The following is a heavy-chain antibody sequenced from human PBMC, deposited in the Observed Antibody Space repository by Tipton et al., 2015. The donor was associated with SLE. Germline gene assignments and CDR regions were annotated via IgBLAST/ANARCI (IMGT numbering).Heavy chain of an antibody. CDR3: VRQDCSGGMCHVDPGDY. J-gene: IGHJ4*02. CDR2: FYQSEKT. Sequence: TLSLTCTVSGYSINSGYSWAWIRQPPGKGLEWIGSFYQSEKTYYNPSLKSRVSISTHTSKNQFSLTLSSVTAADTAVYFCVRQDCSGGMCHVDPGDYWGQGTLVTVSA. D-gene: IGHD2-15*01. CDR1: GYSINSGYS. V-gene: IGHV4-38-2*02.